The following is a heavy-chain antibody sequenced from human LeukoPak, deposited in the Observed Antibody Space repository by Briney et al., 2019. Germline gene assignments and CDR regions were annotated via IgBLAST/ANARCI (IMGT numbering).Heavy chain of an antibody. CDR2: INHSGST. CDR3: ARCWSGYYSV. V-gene: IGHV4-34*01. D-gene: IGHD3-3*01. CDR1: GITFSNYW. J-gene: IGHJ4*02. Sequence: GSLRLSCAASGITFSNYWMSWVRQPPGKGLEWIGEINHSGSTNYNPSLKSRVTISVDTSKNQFSLKLSSVTAADTAVYYCARCWSGYYSVWGQGTLVTVSS.